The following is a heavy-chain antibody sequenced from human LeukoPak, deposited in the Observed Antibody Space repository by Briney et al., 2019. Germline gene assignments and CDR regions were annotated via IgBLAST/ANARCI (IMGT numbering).Heavy chain of an antibody. J-gene: IGHJ3*02. Sequence: MPSETLSLTCTVSGGSISSYYWSWIRQPAGKGLEWIGRVYTSGNTNYNPSLKSRVTMSVDTSKNQFSLKLSSVTAADTAVYYCARVVGAHRYGGGDAFDIWGQGTMVTVSS. CDR2: VYTSGNT. CDR3: ARVVGAHRYGGGDAFDI. CDR1: GGSISSYY. D-gene: IGHD1-26*01. V-gene: IGHV4-4*07.